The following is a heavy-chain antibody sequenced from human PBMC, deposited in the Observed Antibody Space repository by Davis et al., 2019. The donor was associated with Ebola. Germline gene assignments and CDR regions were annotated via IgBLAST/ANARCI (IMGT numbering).Heavy chain of an antibody. D-gene: IGHD7-27*01. CDR2: IRSKANNYAT. V-gene: IGHV3-73*01. CDR1: GFTFSGSA. J-gene: IGHJ4*02. CDR3: SSTLGTLDY. Sequence: GESLKISCAASGFTFSGSAMHWVRQASGKGLEWVGRIRSKANNYATAYAASVKGRFTISRDDSKNMAYLQMNSLKSEDTAVYYCSSTLGTLDYWGQGTLVTVSS.